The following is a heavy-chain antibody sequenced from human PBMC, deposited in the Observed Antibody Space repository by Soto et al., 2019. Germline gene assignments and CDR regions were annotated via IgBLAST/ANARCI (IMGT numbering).Heavy chain of an antibody. CDR2: ISAYNGNT. J-gene: IGHJ6*02. CDR1: GYTFTSYG. V-gene: IGHV1-18*01. Sequence: QVQLVQSGAEVKKPRASVKVSFKTSGYTFTSYGISWVRKAPGQGIEWMGWISAYNGNTNYAQKLQGRVTMTTDTSTSTAYMELRSLRSDDTAVYYCASFSIAAADPYGMDVWGQGTTVTVFS. CDR3: ASFSIAAADPYGMDV. D-gene: IGHD6-13*01.